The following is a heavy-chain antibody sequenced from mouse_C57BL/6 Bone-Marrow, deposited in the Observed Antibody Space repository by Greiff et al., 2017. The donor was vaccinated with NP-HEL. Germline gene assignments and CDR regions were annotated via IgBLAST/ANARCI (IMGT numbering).Heavy chain of an antibody. CDR3: ASTLYYFDY. V-gene: IGHV1-7*01. CDR2: INPSSGYT. J-gene: IGHJ2*01. CDR1: GFTFTSYC. Sequence: QVQLQQSGAELAKPGASVKLSCKASGFTFTSYCMHWVKQRPGQGLEWIGFINPSSGYTKYNQKFKDKATLTADKSSSTAYLQLSSLTYEDSAVYYCASTLYYFDYWGQGTTLTVSS.